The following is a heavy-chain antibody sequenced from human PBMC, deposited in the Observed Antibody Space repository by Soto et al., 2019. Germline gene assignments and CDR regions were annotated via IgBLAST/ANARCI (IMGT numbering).Heavy chain of an antibody. V-gene: IGHV3-48*01. CDR2: ISSSSSVI. CDR1: GFTFTTYA. Sequence: GGSLRLSCAASGFTFTTYAMNWVRQAPGKGLEWVSYISSSSSVIDYADSVKGRFTVSRDNARNSLYLQMNSLRAEDTAVYYCARDLSWGANWYYYMDVWGKGTTVTVSS. D-gene: IGHD7-27*01. J-gene: IGHJ6*03. CDR3: ARDLSWGANWYYYMDV.